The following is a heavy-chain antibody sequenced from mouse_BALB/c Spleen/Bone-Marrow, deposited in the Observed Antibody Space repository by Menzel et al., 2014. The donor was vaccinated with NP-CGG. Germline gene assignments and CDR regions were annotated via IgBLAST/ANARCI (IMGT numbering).Heavy chain of an antibody. D-gene: IGHD2-4*01. J-gene: IGHJ4*01. Sequence: VMLVESGPGLVAPSQSLSITCTVSGFSLTSYGLHWVRQPPGKGLEWLGVIWAGGSTNYNSALMSRLSISKDKSKSXIFLKMNRLQTDDTAMYYCARDREYDYYYAMDYWGQGTSVTVSS. V-gene: IGHV2-9*02. CDR3: ARDREYDYYYAMDY. CDR2: IWAGGST. CDR1: GFSLTSYG.